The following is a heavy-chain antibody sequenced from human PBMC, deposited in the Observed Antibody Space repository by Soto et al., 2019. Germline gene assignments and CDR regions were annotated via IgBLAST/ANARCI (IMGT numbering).Heavy chain of an antibody. D-gene: IGHD3-22*01. J-gene: IGHJ4*02. CDR1: GDSVSSNGVA. V-gene: IGHV6-1*01. CDR2: TYYRSKWYN. Sequence: SQALSLTCAISGDSVSSNGVAWYWIRQSTSRGLEWLGRTYYRSKWYNDYAVSVKSRITINPDTSKNLFSLQLNSVTPEDLALYYCAKYYYVATGYHYAFDYWGRGTLVTVSS. CDR3: AKYYYVATGYHYAFDY.